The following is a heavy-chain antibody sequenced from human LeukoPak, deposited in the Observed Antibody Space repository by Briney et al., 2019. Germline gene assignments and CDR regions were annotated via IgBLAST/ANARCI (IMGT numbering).Heavy chain of an antibody. CDR1: GYTFTSYY. CDR2: INPSGGST. J-gene: IGHJ4*02. CDR3: ARGNSGWTTFYIY. V-gene: IGHV1-46*01. D-gene: IGHD6-19*01. Sequence: ASVKVSCKASGYTFTSYYMHWVRQAPGQGLEWMGIINPSGGSTSYAQKFQGRVTMTRDTSTSTAYMELRSLRSDDAAVYYCARGNSGWTTFYIYWGQGTLVTVSS.